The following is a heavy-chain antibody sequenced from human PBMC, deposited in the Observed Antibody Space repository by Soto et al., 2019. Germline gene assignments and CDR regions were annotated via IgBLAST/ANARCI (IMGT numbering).Heavy chain of an antibody. D-gene: IGHD3-22*01. Sequence: GASVKVSCKASGGTFSSYAISWVRQAPGQGLEWMGGIIPIFGTANYAQKFQGRVTITADESTSTAYMELSSLRSEDTAVYYCARDLPYYYDSSGYAFDYWGQGTLVTVSS. CDR3: ARDLPYYYDSSGYAFDY. J-gene: IGHJ4*02. CDR1: GGTFSSYA. V-gene: IGHV1-69*13. CDR2: IIPIFGTA.